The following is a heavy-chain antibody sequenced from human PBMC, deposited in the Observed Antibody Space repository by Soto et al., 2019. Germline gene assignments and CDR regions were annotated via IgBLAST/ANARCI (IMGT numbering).Heavy chain of an antibody. J-gene: IGHJ3*02. CDR3: ARDLWFGESHDAFDI. D-gene: IGHD3-10*01. CDR2: INPNSGGT. V-gene: IGHV1-2*04. CDR1: GYTFTGYY. Sequence: ASVKVSCKASGYTFTGYYMHWVRQAPGQGLEWMGWINPNSGGTNYAQKFQGWVTMTRDTSISTAYMELSRLRSDDTAVYYCARDLWFGESHDAFDIWGQGTMVTVSS.